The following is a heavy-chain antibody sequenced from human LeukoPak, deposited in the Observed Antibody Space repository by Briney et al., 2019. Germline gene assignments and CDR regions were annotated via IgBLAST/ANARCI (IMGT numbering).Heavy chain of an antibody. CDR2: IDPSDSYT. CDR3: AGVIHLGELSLYDY. CDR1: GYSFTTYW. V-gene: IGHV5-10-1*01. D-gene: IGHD3-16*02. J-gene: IGHJ4*02. Sequence: GESLRISCKGSGYSFTTYWITWVRQMPGKGLEWMGRIDPSDSYTNYSPSFQGHVTISADKSISTAYLQWSSLKASDTAMYYCAGVIHLGELSLYDYWGQGTLVTVSS.